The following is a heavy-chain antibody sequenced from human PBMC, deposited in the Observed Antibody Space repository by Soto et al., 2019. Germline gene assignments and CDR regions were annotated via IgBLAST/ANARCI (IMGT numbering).Heavy chain of an antibody. Sequence: GGSLRLSCVASGLTFTTYWMTWVRQAPGKGLEWVANIKQDGSEKYYVDSVKGRFTISRDDAENSLYLQMNNLRAEDTAVYSFTRNRANFDTWGQGTPVTVPS. J-gene: IGHJ4*02. CDR1: GLTFTTYW. CDR2: IKQDGSEK. V-gene: IGHV3-7*01. CDR3: TRNRANFDT.